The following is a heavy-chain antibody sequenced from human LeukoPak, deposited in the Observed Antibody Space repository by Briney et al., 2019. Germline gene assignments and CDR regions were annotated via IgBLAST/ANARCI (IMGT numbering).Heavy chain of an antibody. J-gene: IGHJ6*03. CDR1: GGTFSSYA. D-gene: IGHD3-10*01. Sequence: SVKVSCKASGGTFSSYAISWVRQAPGQGLEWMGGIIPIFGTANYAQKFQGRVTITADESTSTAYMELSSLRSEDTAVYYCARGSVTMVREKRGYYYYYMDVWGKGTTVTISS. CDR2: IIPIFGTA. V-gene: IGHV1-69*13. CDR3: ARGSVTMVREKRGYYYYYMDV.